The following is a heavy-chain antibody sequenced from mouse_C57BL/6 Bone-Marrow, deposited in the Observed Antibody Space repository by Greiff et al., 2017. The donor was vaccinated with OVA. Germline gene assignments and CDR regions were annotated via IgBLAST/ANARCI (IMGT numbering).Heavy chain of an antibody. V-gene: IGHV2-2*01. CDR1: GFSLTSYG. CDR2: IWSGGST. CDR3: AIYGSSYVDYAMDY. Sequence: VKLMESGPGLVQPSQSLSITCTVSGFSLTSYGVHWVRQSPGKGLEWLGVIWSGGSTDYNAAFISRLSISKDNSKSQVFFKMNSLQADDTAIYYCAIYGSSYVDYAMDYWGQGTSVTVSS. J-gene: IGHJ4*01. D-gene: IGHD1-1*01.